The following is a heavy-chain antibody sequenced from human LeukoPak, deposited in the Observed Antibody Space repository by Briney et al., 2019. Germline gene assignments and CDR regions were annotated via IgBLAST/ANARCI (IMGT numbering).Heavy chain of an antibody. V-gene: IGHV3-13*01. CDR3: ARGHSSGWYVPYYYYMDV. Sequence: GGSLRLSCAASGFTFSSYDMHWVRQATGKGLEWVSAIGTAGDTYYPGSVKGRFTISRENAKNSLYLQMNSLRAGDTAAYYSARGHSSGWYVPYYYYMDVWGKGTTVTISS. D-gene: IGHD6-19*01. J-gene: IGHJ6*03. CDR1: GFTFSSYD. CDR2: IGTAGDT.